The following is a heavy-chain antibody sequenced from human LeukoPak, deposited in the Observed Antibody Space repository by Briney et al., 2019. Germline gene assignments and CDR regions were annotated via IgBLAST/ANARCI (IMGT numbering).Heavy chain of an antibody. J-gene: IGHJ4*02. CDR3: ARAPPRYDYVWGSYRIASFDY. Sequence: GGSLRLSCAASGFTFSDYYMSWIRQAPGKGLEWVSYISSSGSTIYYADSVKGRFTISRDNAKNSLYLQMNSLRAEDTAVYYDARAPPRYDYVWGSYRIASFDYWGQGTLVTVSS. CDR1: GFTFSDYY. D-gene: IGHD3-16*02. CDR2: ISSSGSTI. V-gene: IGHV3-11*01.